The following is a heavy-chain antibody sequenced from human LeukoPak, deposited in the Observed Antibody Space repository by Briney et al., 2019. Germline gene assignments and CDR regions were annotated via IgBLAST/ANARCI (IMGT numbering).Heavy chain of an antibody. Sequence: GGSLRLSCAASGFTFSSYGMHWVRQAPGKGLEWVAVIWYDGSNKYYADSVKGRFTISRDNSKNTLYLQMNSLRAEDTAVYYCARVSSRSYYGMDVWGQGTTVTVSS. CDR1: GFTFSSYG. CDR3: ARVSSRSYYGMDV. J-gene: IGHJ6*02. V-gene: IGHV3-33*08. D-gene: IGHD6-13*01. CDR2: IWYDGSNK.